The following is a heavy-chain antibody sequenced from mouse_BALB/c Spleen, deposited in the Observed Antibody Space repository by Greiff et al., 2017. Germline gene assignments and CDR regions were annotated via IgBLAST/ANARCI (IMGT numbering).Heavy chain of an antibody. D-gene: IGHD3-2*02. CDR1: GFTFSSSD. Sequence: DVMLVESGGGLVKPGGSLKLSCAASGFTFSSSDMPWVRQSPEKRLEWVAEISSGGSYTYYPDTVTGRFTISRDNAKHTLYLEMSSLRSEDTSMFYCARDQDPGGKGTLVTVSA. V-gene: IGHV5-9-4*01. CDR3: ARDQDP. CDR2: ISSGGSYT. J-gene: IGHJ3*01.